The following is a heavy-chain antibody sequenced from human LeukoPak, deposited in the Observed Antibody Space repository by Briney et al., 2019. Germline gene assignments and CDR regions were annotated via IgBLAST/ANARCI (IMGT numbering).Heavy chain of an antibody. CDR1: GFTFSTYG. CDR2: ISYDGSNK. Sequence: PGGSLRLSCAVSGFTFSTYGMHWVRQAPGKGLEWVAVISYDGSNKYYADSVKGRFTISRDNSKNTLFLQMNSLGAEDTAVYYCATPEAYCGGDCFPGQVNSGPFDVWGQGAMVIVSS. J-gene: IGHJ3*01. CDR3: ATPEAYCGGDCFPGQVNSGPFDV. V-gene: IGHV3-30*03. D-gene: IGHD2-21*02.